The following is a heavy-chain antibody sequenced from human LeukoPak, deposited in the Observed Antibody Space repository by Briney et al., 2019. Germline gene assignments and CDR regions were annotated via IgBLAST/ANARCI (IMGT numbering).Heavy chain of an antibody. J-gene: IGHJ4*02. CDR3: ARDPSNSGYDYLYYFDY. CDR1: GYSFNSYL. D-gene: IGHD5-12*01. V-gene: IGHV1-18*04. Sequence: ASVKVSCKASGYSFNSYLISWVQQVPGQGLEWMGWISGHNGNTDYAQKFKDRVTLTTDTSSSTAYMELRSLTSDDTAVYYCARDPSNSGYDYLYYFDYWGQGTLVTVSS. CDR2: ISGHNGNT.